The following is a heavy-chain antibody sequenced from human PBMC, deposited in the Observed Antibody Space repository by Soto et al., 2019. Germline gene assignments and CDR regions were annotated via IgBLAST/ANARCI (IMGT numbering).Heavy chain of an antibody. CDR1: GYTFTSYG. V-gene: IGHV1-18*01. CDR2: ISAYNVNT. CDR3: AREPNYFDY. Sequence: QVQLVQSGAAVKKPGASVKVSCKASGYTFTSYGISWVRQAPGQGLEWMGWISAYNVNTNYAQKLLGRGTMTTNTSTGTAYMERRSLSSDDTAVYYCAREPNYFDYWGQGTLVTVSS. J-gene: IGHJ4*02.